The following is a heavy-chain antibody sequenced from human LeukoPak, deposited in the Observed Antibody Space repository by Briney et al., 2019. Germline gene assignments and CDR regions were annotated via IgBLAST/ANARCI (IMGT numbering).Heavy chain of an antibody. CDR2: ISAYNGNT. CDR1: GYTFTSYG. D-gene: IGHD1-26*01. Sequence: GASVKVARKASGYTFTSYGISWVRQAPGQGLEWMGWISAYNGNTNYAPKLQGRVTMTTDTSTSTAYMELRSLRSDDTAVYYCAKNGSGSYLDDYWGQGTLVTVSS. CDR3: AKNGSGSYLDDY. J-gene: IGHJ4*02. V-gene: IGHV1-18*01.